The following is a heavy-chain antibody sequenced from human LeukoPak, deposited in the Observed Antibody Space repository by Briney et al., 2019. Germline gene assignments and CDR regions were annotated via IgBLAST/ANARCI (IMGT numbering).Heavy chain of an antibody. J-gene: IGHJ6*03. D-gene: IGHD1-26*01. V-gene: IGHV4-34*01. Sequence: SETLSLTCAVYGGSFSGYYWSWIRQPPGKGLEWIGEINHSGSTNYNPSLKSRVTISVDTSKNQFSLKLSSVTAADTAVYYCARGGGGSYFPYYYYYYYMDVWGKGTTVTISS. CDR1: GGSFSGYY. CDR2: INHSGST. CDR3: ARGGGGSYFPYYYYYYYMDV.